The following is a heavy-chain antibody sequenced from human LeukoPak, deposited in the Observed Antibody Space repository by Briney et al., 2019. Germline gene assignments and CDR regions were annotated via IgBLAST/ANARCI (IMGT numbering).Heavy chain of an antibody. D-gene: IGHD5-18*01. J-gene: IGHJ4*02. CDR1: GFTFSSYA. CDR2: FKSKTDGGTI. CDR3: TTGGYRYGDDY. Sequence: GGSLRLSCAASGFTFSSYAMSWVHQAPGKGLEWAGRFKSKTDGGTIDYAAPVKGRFTISRDDSKNTLYLQMNSLKTEDTAVYYCTTGGYRYGDDYWGQGTLVTVFS. V-gene: IGHV3-15*01.